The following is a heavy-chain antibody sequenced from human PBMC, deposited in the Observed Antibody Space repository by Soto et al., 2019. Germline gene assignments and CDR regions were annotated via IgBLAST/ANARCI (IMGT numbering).Heavy chain of an antibody. CDR1: GGSISSSSYY. D-gene: IGHD3-16*01. CDR2: IYYSGST. CDR3: ASRYDYTTGGAFGI. Sequence: SQTLSLTCTVSGGSISSSSYYWGWIRHPPGKGLECSGSIYYSGSTYYNPSLKSRVTISVDTSKNQFSLKLSSVTAADPAVYSCASRYDYTTGGAFGIRGQGTMVTVSS. J-gene: IGHJ3*02. V-gene: IGHV4-39*01.